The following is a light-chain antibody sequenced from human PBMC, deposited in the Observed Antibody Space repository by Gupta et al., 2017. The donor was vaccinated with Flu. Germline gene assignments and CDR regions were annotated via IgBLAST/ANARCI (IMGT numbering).Light chain of an antibody. Sequence: EVVMTQSPATLSVSPGERATLSCRASQSISNHLAWYQQKPGQSPRLLIYGASTRATGFPARFSGSGSGTEFTLTISSLQSEDFAVYYCLHYHNWPITFGGGTKVEI. CDR2: GAS. CDR1: QSISNH. J-gene: IGKJ4*01. V-gene: IGKV3-15*01. CDR3: LHYHNWPIT.